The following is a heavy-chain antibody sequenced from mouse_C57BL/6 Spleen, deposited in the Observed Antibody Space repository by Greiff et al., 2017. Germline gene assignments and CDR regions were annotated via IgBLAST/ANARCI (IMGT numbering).Heavy chain of an antibody. CDR2: LDPANGTT. J-gene: IGHJ3*01. CDR1: GFTFKNTY. CDR3: ARGDGSGLVAY. V-gene: IGHV14-3*01. D-gene: IGHD3-2*02. Sequence: VQLQQPVAELVRPGASVKLSCTASGFTFKNTYMHWVKQRPEQGLEWIGRLDPANGTTKYAPKFQGQATITADPSSNTAYLQLCSLTSADASIYYCARGDGSGLVAYWGQGTLVTVSA.